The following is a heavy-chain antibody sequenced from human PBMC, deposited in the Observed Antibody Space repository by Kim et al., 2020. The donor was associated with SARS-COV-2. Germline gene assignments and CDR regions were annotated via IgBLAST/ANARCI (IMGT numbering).Heavy chain of an antibody. D-gene: IGHD3-3*02. V-gene: IGHV3-74*01. CDR2: GSST. CDR3: TRDSTGLES. Sequence: GSSTTNADSVKGRFTISRDSAKSTVYLRLNSLRAEDTAVFYCTRDSTGLESWSQGTLVTVSS. J-gene: IGHJ1*01.